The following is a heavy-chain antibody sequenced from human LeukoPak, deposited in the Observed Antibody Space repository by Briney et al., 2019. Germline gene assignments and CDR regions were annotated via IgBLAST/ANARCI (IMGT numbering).Heavy chain of an antibody. D-gene: IGHD6-19*01. CDR2: IYYSGST. J-gene: IGHJ5*02. CDR1: GGSISSSSYY. V-gene: IGHV4-39*07. Sequence: SETLSLTCTVSGGSISSSSYYWGWIRQPPGKGLEWIGSIYYSGSTYYNPSLKSRVTISVDTSKNQFSLKLSSVTAADTAVYYCAREVQYSSGWYSTGSNWFDPWGQGTLVTVSS. CDR3: AREVQYSSGWYSTGSNWFDP.